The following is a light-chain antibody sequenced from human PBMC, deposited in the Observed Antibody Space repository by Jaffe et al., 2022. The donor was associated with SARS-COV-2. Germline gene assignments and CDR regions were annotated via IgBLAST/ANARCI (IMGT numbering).Light chain of an antibody. CDR2: ENI. CDR1: SSDIGNNY. J-gene: IGLJ1*01. Sequence: QSVLTQPASVSAAPGQRVTISCSGGSSDIGNNYVSWYQQFPGTAPKLLIYENIRRPSGIPDRFSGSKSGTSATLGITGLQTGDEADYFCGTWDTSLNIYVFGTGTKVTVL. V-gene: IGLV1-51*02. CDR3: GTWDTSLNIYV.